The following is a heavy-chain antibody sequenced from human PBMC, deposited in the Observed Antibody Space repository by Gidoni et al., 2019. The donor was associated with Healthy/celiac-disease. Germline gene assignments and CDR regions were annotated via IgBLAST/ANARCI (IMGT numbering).Heavy chain of an antibody. D-gene: IGHD3-22*01. CDR2: ISGSGGST. Sequence: EVQLLESGGGLVQPGGSLRLSCAASGFTFSSYAISWVRQAPGKGLEWVSAISGSGGSTYYADSVKGRFTISRDNSKNTLYLQMNSLRAEDTAVYYCAKDEGYDSSGPYQIYFDYWGQGTLVTVSS. J-gene: IGHJ4*02. CDR1: GFTFSSYA. CDR3: AKDEGYDSSGPYQIYFDY. V-gene: IGHV3-23*01.